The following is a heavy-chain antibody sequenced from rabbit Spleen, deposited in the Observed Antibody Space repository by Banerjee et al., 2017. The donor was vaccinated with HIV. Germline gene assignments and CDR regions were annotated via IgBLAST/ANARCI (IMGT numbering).Heavy chain of an antibody. D-gene: IGHD8-1*01. CDR3: ARDTGSSFSSYGMDL. Sequence: QSLEESGGDLVKPGASLTLTCIASGVSFSGDSYMCWVRQAPGKGLEWIACIDAGSSGFTYFANWAKGRFTIPKASSTTVTLQMTSLTAADTATYFCARDTGSSFSSYGMDLWGPGTLVTVS. J-gene: IGHJ6*01. CDR1: GVSFSGDSY. CDR2: IDAGSSGFT. V-gene: IGHV1S40*01.